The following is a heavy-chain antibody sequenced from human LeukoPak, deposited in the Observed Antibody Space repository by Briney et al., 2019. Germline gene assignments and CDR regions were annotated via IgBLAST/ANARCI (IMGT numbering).Heavy chain of an antibody. J-gene: IGHJ4*02. CDR1: GFTFSNHE. V-gene: IGHV3-48*03. D-gene: IGHD6-19*01. CDR2: ISNSGATV. Sequence: GGSLRPSCAASGFTFSNHEMNWVRQAPGKGREWLSYISNSGATVYYADSVKGRFSIPRDNAKNSLDLQMTSLRAEDTGIYYCARGPRAYTSGWYYFDSWGRGTLVTVSS. CDR3: ARGPRAYTSGWYYFDS.